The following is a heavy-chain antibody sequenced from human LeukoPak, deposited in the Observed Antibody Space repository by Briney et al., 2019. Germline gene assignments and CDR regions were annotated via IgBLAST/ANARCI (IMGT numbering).Heavy chain of an antibody. D-gene: IGHD2-15*01. CDR1: GDSINSNY. Sequence: PSETLSLTCSVSGDSINSNYWSWMRQPPGKGLEWIGYIYYGGSTNYNPSLMSRVSMSVDTSKNQFSLNLSSVTAADTAVYHCARLLAGCPGGRCRAHFDYWGQGTLVTVSS. CDR3: ARLLAGCPGGRCRAHFDY. CDR2: IYYGGST. V-gene: IGHV4-59*01. J-gene: IGHJ4*02.